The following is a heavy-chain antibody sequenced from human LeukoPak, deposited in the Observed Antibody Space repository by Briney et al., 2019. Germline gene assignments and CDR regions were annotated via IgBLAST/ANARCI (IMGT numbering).Heavy chain of an antibody. Sequence: PSETLSLTCAVSGYSITSTYYWGWIRQPPGKGLEWIGSGSTYYNPSLRSRVTISVDTSKNQFFLKLNSVTAADTAVYYCATRTPSNPWLCFQHWGQGTLVAVSS. D-gene: IGHD6-19*01. J-gene: IGHJ1*01. CDR2: SGST. V-gene: IGHV4-38-2*01. CDR3: ATRTPSNPWLCFQH. CDR1: GYSITSTYY.